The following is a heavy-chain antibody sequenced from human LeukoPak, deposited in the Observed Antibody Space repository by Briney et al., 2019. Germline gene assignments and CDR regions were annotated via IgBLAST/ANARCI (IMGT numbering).Heavy chain of an antibody. V-gene: IGHV1-69*04. CDR2: IIPILGIA. Sequence: SVKVSCKASGGTFSSYTISWVRQAPGQGLEWMGRIIPILGIANYAQKFQGRVTITAEKSTSTAYIELSSLRSEDTAVYYCARDWRDGYNSYFDYWGQGTLVTVSS. J-gene: IGHJ4*02. CDR3: ARDWRDGYNSYFDY. CDR1: GGTFSSYT. D-gene: IGHD5-24*01.